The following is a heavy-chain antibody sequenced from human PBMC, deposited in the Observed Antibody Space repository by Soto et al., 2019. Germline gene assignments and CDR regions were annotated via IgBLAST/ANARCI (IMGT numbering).Heavy chain of an antibody. Sequence: EVQLLESGGGLLQPGGSLRLSCAASGFTFSSSAMTWVRQAPGKGLEWVSSISDSGGYTPYAGSVKGRFTISRDNSKHTLYLQMNGLRVEDTAVYYCAALVVAAIYDYWGQGTLVTVSS. CDR3: AALVVAAIYDY. CDR1: GFTFSSSA. CDR2: ISDSGGYT. J-gene: IGHJ4*02. D-gene: IGHD2-15*01. V-gene: IGHV3-23*01.